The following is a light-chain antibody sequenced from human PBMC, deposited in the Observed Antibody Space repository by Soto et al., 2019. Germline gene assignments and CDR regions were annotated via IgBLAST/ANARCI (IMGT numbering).Light chain of an antibody. CDR2: KSN. J-gene: IGLJ2*01. CDR3: AAWDDSLSGVV. V-gene: IGLV1-47*01. Sequence: QSVLTQPPSASGTPGQKVTISCSGSGSNIGSNYVYWYHQFPGTAPKLLIYKSNQRPSGVPDRFSGSKSGTSASLAISGLRSEDEADHYCAAWDDSLSGVVFGGGTKLTVL. CDR1: GSNIGSNY.